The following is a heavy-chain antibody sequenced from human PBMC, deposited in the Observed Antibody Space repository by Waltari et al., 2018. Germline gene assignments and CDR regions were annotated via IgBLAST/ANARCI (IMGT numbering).Heavy chain of an antibody. CDR2: SYHSGST. CDR3: ARVAVPAVTTNWFDP. V-gene: IGHV4-4*02. Sequence: QVQLQESGPGLVKPSGTLSLTCAVSGLSLSTNNWWGGVRQPPGKGLEWIGESYHSGSTNYNPSLESRVAISVDKSKNQFALKVRSVTAADTAVYYCARVAVPAVTTNWFDPWSQGTLVTVSS. J-gene: IGHJ5*02. D-gene: IGHD2-2*01. CDR1: GLSLSTNNW.